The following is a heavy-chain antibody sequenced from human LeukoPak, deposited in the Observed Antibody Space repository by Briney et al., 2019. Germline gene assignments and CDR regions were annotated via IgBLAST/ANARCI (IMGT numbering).Heavy chain of an antibody. CDR3: ARATYYYGSGSYYNDNWFDP. J-gene: IGHJ5*02. V-gene: IGHV1-18*01. Sequence: ASVKVSCKASGYTFTSYGISWVRQAPGQGLEWMGWISAYNGNTNYAQKLQGRVTMTTDTSTSTAYMELRSLRSDDTAVYYCARATYYYGSGSYYNDNWFDPWGQGTLVTVSS. CDR1: GYTFTSYG. CDR2: ISAYNGNT. D-gene: IGHD3-10*01.